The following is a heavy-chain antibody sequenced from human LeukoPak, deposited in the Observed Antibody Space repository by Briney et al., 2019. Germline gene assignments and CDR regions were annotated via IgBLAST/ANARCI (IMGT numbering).Heavy chain of an antibody. CDR3: AKIISSVTPYYFDY. J-gene: IGHJ4*02. CDR1: GFTFDGYA. D-gene: IGHD4-11*01. V-gene: IGHV3-9*01. Sequence: PGGSLRLSCAASGFTFDGYAMHWVRQAPGKGLEWVSGISWNSGSIGYADSVKGRFTISRDNAKNSLYLQMNSLRAEDTALYYCAKIISSVTPYYFDYWGQGTLVTVSS. CDR2: ISWNSGSI.